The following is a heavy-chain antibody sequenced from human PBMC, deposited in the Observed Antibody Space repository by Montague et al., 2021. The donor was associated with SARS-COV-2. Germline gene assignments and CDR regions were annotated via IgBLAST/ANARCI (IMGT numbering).Heavy chain of an antibody. J-gene: IGHJ6*03. Sequence: SLRLSCAASGFTFSSYDMHWVRQATGKGLEWVSAIGTAGDTYYPGSVKGRFTTSRENAKNSLYLQMNSLRAGDTAVYYCARGHHYYDSSGYLGAGYYYYMDVWGKGTTVTVSS. D-gene: IGHD3-22*01. CDR1: GFTFSSYD. CDR3: ARGHHYYDSSGYLGAGYYYYMDV. V-gene: IGHV3-13*01. CDR2: IGTAGDT.